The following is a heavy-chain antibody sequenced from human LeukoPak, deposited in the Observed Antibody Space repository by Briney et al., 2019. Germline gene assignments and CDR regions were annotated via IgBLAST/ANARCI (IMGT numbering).Heavy chain of an antibody. CDR3: ARSVSIAARDDAFDI. CDR1: GGTFNNYA. Sequence: SVKVSCKASGGTFNNYAISWVRQAPGQGLEWMGGIIPIFGTANYAQKFQGRVTITADESTSTAYMELSSLRSEDTAVYYCARSVSIAARDDAFDIWGQGTMVTVSS. V-gene: IGHV1-69*13. D-gene: IGHD6-6*01. CDR2: IIPIFGTA. J-gene: IGHJ3*02.